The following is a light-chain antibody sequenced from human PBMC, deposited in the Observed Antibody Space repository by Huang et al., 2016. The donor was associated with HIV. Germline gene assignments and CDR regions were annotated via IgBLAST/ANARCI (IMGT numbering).Light chain of an antibody. Sequence: EIVMTQSPATLSVSPGERATLSCRASQSVSSNLAWYQQKPGQAPRLLIYGASTRATGIPARFSALGSGTEFTRTISRLQSEDFAVYYCQQYNNWPPMYTFGQGTNLEIK. V-gene: IGKV3-15*01. CDR2: GAS. CDR3: QQYNNWPPMYT. CDR1: QSVSSN. J-gene: IGKJ2*01.